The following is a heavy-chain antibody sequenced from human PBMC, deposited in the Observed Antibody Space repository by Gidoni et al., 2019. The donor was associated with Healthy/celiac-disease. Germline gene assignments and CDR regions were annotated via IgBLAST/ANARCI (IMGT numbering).Heavy chain of an antibody. CDR2: IYYSGST. CDR3: ARGMKRGYSYGSVDY. Sequence: QVQLQESGPGLVKPSQTLSLTCTVSGGSISSGDYYWSWIRQPPGKGLEWIWYIYYSGSTYYNPSLKSRVTISVDTSKNQFSLKLSSVTAADTAVYYCARGMKRGYSYGSVDYWGQGTLVTVSS. V-gene: IGHV4-30-4*01. D-gene: IGHD5-18*01. J-gene: IGHJ4*02. CDR1: GGSISSGDYY.